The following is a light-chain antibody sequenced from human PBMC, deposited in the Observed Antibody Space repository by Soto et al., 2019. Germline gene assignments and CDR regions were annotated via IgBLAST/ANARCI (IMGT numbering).Light chain of an antibody. J-gene: IGKJ4*01. CDR1: QAISSA. CDR3: QQFNDFPLT. CDR2: DAS. Sequence: IQLTQSPSSLSASVGDRVNITCRAGQAISSALAWYQQKPGKAPKLLLYDASSLDAGVPSRFSGSGSGTDFTLSITSLRPEDFATYYCQQFNDFPLTCGGGTKVQIK. V-gene: IGKV1D-13*01.